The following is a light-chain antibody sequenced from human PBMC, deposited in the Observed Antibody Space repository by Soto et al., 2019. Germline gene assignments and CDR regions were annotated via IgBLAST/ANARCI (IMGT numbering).Light chain of an antibody. CDR1: RSDVGSYNL. CDR2: EVS. J-gene: IGLJ2*01. CDR3: CSYAGSSTLT. Sequence: QSALTQPASVSGYPGQSITISCTGTRSDVGSYNLVSWYQQHPGKAPKLMIYEVSKRPSGVSNRFSGSKSGNTASLTISGLQAEDEADYYCCSYAGSSTLTFGGGTKLNVL. V-gene: IGLV2-23*02.